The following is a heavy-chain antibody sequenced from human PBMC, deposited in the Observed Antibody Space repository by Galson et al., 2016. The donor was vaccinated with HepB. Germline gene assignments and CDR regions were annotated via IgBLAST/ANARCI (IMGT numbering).Heavy chain of an antibody. D-gene: IGHD6-19*01. CDR2: IYYSGST. CDR3: ARDQWLDHYHYYGMDV. CDR1: GASISSSY. Sequence: ETLSLTCTVSGASISSSYWSWTRQPPGKGLEWIGYIYYSGSTRYNPSLKSRVTISVDTSKNQFSLKLSSVTAADTAVYYCARDQWLDHYHYYGMDVWGQGTTVTVSS. V-gene: IGHV4-59*01. J-gene: IGHJ6*02.